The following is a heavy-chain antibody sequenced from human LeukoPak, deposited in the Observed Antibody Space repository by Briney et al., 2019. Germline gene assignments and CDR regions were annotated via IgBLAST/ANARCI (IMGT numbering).Heavy chain of an antibody. J-gene: IGHJ4*02. V-gene: IGHV3-20*01. Sequence: GGSLRLSCAASGFTFDDHGMSWVRQAPGKGLEWVSGINWNGGSTGYADSVKGRFTISRDNAKNSLYLQMNSLRAEDTALYHCARAGYGDYDFNYWGQGTLVTVSS. CDR1: GFTFDDHG. CDR2: INWNGGST. D-gene: IGHD4-17*01. CDR3: ARAGYGDYDFNY.